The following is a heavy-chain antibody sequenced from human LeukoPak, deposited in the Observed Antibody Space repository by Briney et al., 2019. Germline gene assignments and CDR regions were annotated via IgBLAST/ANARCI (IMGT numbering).Heavy chain of an antibody. J-gene: IGHJ6*02. Sequence: SETLSLTCTVSGGTISSYYWSWIRQPPGKGLEWIGYIYYSGSTNYNPSLKSRVTMSVDTSKNQFSLKLSSVTAADTAVYYCARRSHYYYVMDVWGQGTTVTVSS. CDR2: IYYSGST. CDR1: GGTISSYY. V-gene: IGHV4-59*08. CDR3: ARRSHYYYVMDV.